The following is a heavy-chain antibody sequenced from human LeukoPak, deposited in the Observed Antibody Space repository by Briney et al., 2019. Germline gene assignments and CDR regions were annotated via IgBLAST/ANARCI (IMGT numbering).Heavy chain of an antibody. D-gene: IGHD6-19*01. CDR2: ISFDGTNR. CDR1: GFTFSSFT. J-gene: IGHJ6*02. V-gene: IGHV3-30-3*01. Sequence: GGSLRLSCAASGFTFSSFTMHWVRQAPGKGLEWVAGISFDGTNRYHADSVKGRFTISRDNSKSTLYLEMNSLRVGDTAVYHCARAAGGMDAWGQGTTVTVSS. CDR3: ARAAGGMDA.